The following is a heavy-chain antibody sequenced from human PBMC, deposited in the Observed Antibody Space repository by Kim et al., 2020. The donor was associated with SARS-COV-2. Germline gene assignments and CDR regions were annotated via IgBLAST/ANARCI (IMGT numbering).Heavy chain of an antibody. V-gene: IGHV1-58*01. Sequence: SVKVSCKASGFTFTSSAVQWVRQARGQRLEWIGRIVVGSGNTNYAQKFQERVTITRDMSTSTAYMELSSLRSEDTAVYYCAADPLHSGYVPYYYGMDVWGQGTTVTVSS. CDR3: AADPLHSGYVPYYYGMDV. D-gene: IGHD5-12*01. CDR2: IVVGSGNT. CDR1: GFTFTSSA. J-gene: IGHJ6*02.